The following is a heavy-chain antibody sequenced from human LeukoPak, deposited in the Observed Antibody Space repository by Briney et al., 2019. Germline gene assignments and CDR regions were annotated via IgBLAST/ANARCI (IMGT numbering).Heavy chain of an antibody. J-gene: IGHJ6*02. D-gene: IGHD4-11*01. Sequence: ASVKVSCKASGYTFTSYDINWVRQATGQGLEWMGWMNPNSGNTGYAQKFQGRVTMTRNTSISTAYMELSSLRSEDTAVYYCARNLIRMTTVSSGGFYYYGMDVWGQGTTVTVSS. V-gene: IGHV1-8*01. CDR2: MNPNSGNT. CDR1: GYTFTSYD. CDR3: ARNLIRMTTVSSGGFYYYGMDV.